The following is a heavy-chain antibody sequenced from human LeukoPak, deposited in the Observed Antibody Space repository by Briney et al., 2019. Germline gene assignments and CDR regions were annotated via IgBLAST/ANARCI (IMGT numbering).Heavy chain of an antibody. J-gene: IGHJ4*02. CDR1: GFTFSSYA. CDR2: ISGSGGST. Sequence: GGSLRLSCAASGFTFSSYAMSWVRQAPGKGLEWVSAISGSGGSTYYADSVKGRFTISRDNSKNTLYLQMNSLRAEDTAVYYCAKGLPYYYDSSGYYHYFDYWGQGTLVTVSS. CDR3: AKGLPYYYDSSGYYHYFDY. D-gene: IGHD3-22*01. V-gene: IGHV3-23*01.